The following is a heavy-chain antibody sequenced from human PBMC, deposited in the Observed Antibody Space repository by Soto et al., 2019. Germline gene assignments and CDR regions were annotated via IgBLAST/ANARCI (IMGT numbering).Heavy chain of an antibody. Sequence: GGSLRLSCAASGFTFSSYSMNWVRQAPGKGLEWVSSISSSSSYIYYADSVKGRFTISRDNAKNSLYLQTNSLRAEDTAVYYCARDPAKIAAAAPPWFDPWGQGTLVTVSS. CDR3: ARDPAKIAAAAPPWFDP. D-gene: IGHD6-13*01. V-gene: IGHV3-21*01. J-gene: IGHJ5*02. CDR1: GFTFSSYS. CDR2: ISSSSSYI.